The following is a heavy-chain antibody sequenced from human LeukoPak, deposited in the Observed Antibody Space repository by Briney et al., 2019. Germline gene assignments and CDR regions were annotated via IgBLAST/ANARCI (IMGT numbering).Heavy chain of an antibody. CDR3: ARERKAAYCGGDCYSLRAHDGFDI. J-gene: IGHJ3*02. V-gene: IGHV1-46*01. D-gene: IGHD2-21*02. Sequence: AAVKVSCKASGYTFTSYYMHWVRQAPGQGLEWMGIINPSGGSISYAQKFQGRVTMTRDTSTSTVYMELSSLRSEDTAVYYCARERKAAYCGGDCYSLRAHDGFDIWGQGTMVTVSS. CDR2: INPSGGSI. CDR1: GYTFTSYY.